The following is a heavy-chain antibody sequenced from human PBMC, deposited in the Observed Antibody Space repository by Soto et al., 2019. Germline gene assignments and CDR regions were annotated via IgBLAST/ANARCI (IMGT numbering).Heavy chain of an antibody. D-gene: IGHD2-2*02. V-gene: IGHV3-73*02. CDR2: IRSKANSYAT. CDR1: GFTFSGSA. Sequence: EVQLVESGGGLVQPGGSLKLSCAASGFTFSGSAMHWVRQASGKGLEWVGRIRSKANSYATAYAASVKGRFTISRDDSKNTAYLQMNSLQTEDTAVYYCTRPYCSSTSCYTEPHDNWFDPWGQGTLVTVSS. J-gene: IGHJ5*02. CDR3: TRPYCSSTSCYTEPHDNWFDP.